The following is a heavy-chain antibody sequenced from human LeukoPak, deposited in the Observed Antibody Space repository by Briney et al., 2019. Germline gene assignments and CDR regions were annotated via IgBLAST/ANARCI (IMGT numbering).Heavy chain of an antibody. CDR1: GYSFTSYW. J-gene: IGHJ3*02. CDR2: IYPGDSDT. D-gene: IGHD6-19*01. Sequence: GESLKISCKGSGYSFTSYWVGWVRQMPGKGLEWMGIIYPGDSDTRYSPSFQGQVTVSADKSISTSYLQWSSLKASDTAMYYCARRADGYSSGWYSHDAFDIWGQGTMVTVSS. CDR3: ARRADGYSSGWYSHDAFDI. V-gene: IGHV5-51*01.